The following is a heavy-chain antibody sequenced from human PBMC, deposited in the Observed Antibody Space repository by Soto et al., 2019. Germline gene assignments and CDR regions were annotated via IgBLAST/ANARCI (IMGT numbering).Heavy chain of an antibody. J-gene: IGHJ6*02. CDR3: TRDLVILTGFRIPDLYGMDV. CDR1: GFTFGDYA. V-gene: IGHV3-49*03. CDR2: IRSKAYGGTT. Sequence: PGGSLRLSCTASGFTFGDYAMSWFRQAPGKGLEWVGFIRSKAYGGTTEYAASVKGRFTISRDDSKSIAYLQMNSLKTEDTAVYYCTRDLVILTGFRIPDLYGMDVWGQGTTVTVSS. D-gene: IGHD3-9*01.